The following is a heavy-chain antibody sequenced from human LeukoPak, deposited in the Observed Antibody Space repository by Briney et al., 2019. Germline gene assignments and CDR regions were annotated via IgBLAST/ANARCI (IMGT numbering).Heavy chain of an antibody. CDR1: GFTFSSYA. D-gene: IGHD5-18*01. J-gene: IGHJ4*02. CDR3: AREVVDTAMGNFDY. Sequence: GGSLRLSCAASGFTFSSYAMHWVRQAPGKGLEWVAVTSYDGSNKYYADSVKGRFTISRDNSKNTLYLQMNSLRAEDTAVYYCAREVVDTAMGNFDYWGQGTLVTVSS. V-gene: IGHV3-30-3*01. CDR2: TSYDGSNK.